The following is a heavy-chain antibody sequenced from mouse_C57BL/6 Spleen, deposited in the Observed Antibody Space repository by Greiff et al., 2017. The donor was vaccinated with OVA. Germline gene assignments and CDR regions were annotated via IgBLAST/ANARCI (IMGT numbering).Heavy chain of an antibody. Sequence: EAGGGLVQPKGSLKLSCAASGFSFNTYAMNWVRQAPGKGLEWVARIRSKSNNYATYYADSVKDRFTISRDDSESMLYLQMNNLKTEDTAMYYCVRQGGDLLDYFDYWGQGTTLTVSS. J-gene: IGHJ2*01. V-gene: IGHV10-1*01. CDR2: IRSKSNNYAT. CDR3: VRQGGDLLDYFDY. CDR1: GFSFNTYA. D-gene: IGHD2-1*01.